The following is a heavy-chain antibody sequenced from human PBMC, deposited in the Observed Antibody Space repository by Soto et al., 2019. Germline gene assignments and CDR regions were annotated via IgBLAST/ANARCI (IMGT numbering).Heavy chain of an antibody. CDR1: GNSFTGYD. D-gene: IGHD2-2*01. V-gene: IGHV1-2*04. J-gene: IGHJ6*01. CDR3: PRVGHCSSRSCSTSFYCYRMAC. Sequence: ASVKVTCKAPGNSFTGYDMHWVRPAPGRVLEWMGCNNPNSGGTNYAQKFQGWVTMTRETSISTAYMELSRLRPDDTAVYYCPRVGHCSSRSCSTSFYCYRMACWAQGTTVRGSS. CDR2: NNPNSGGT.